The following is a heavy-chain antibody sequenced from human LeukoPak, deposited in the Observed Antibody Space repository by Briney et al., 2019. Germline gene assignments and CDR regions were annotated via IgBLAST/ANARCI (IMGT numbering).Heavy chain of an antibody. J-gene: IGHJ5*02. CDR2: IKQDGSQK. V-gene: IGHV3-7*05. CDR3: ARASDPWLQLT. Sequence: PGGSLRLSCAASGFTFSNYWMIWVRQAPGRGLEWVGNIKQDGSQKRYADSVRDRFTISRDKAQTSLYLQMNGLRAEDTAVYYCARASDPWLQLTWGQGTLVTVSA. D-gene: IGHD5-24*01. CDR1: GFTFSNYW.